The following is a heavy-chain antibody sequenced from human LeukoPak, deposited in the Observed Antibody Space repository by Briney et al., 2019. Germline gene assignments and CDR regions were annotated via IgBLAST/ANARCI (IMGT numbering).Heavy chain of an antibody. CDR1: GFTFSSYA. D-gene: IGHD3-3*01. V-gene: IGHV3-30-3*01. CDR3: ARGTRFGVVQGVDY. Sequence: GGSLRLSCAASGFTFSSYAMHWVRQAPGKGLEWVAVISYDGSNKYYADSVKGRFTISRDNSKNTLYLQMNSLRAEDTAVYYCARGTRFGVVQGVDYWGQGTLATVSS. J-gene: IGHJ4*02. CDR2: ISYDGSNK.